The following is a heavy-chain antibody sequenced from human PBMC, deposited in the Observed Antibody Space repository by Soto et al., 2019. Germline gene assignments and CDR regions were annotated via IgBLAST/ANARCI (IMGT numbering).Heavy chain of an antibody. J-gene: IGHJ4*02. Sequence: EVQLVESGGDLVQRGGSLRLSCAASGFPFSSYWMHWVRHTPGKGLDWVARISGDGVTTYYADSVTGRFTVSRDNAKNTLSLLISGLRAEDTAVYYCAREYYGLLTGYYTDYWGQGTLVSLSS. D-gene: IGHD3-9*01. CDR3: AREYYGLLTGYYTDY. V-gene: IGHV3-74*01. CDR1: GFPFSSYW. CDR2: ISGDGVTT.